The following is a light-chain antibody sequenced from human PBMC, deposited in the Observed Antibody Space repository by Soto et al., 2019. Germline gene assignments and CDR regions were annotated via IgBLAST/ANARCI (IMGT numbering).Light chain of an antibody. Sequence: EIVLTQSPGTLSLSPGERATLSCRASQSLITNYLAWYQQKPGQAPRLLIYGASSRATGIPDRFSGNGSGTDFTLTISRLEPEDFAVYYCQQYRSSPPITFGQGTRLEIK. J-gene: IGKJ5*01. CDR1: QSLITNY. V-gene: IGKV3-20*01. CDR2: GAS. CDR3: QQYRSSPPIT.